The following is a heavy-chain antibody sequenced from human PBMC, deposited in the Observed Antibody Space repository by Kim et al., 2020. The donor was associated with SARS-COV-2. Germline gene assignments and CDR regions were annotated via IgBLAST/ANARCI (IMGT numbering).Heavy chain of an antibody. CDR3: ASEDIVATTAFDY. V-gene: IGHV4-39*01. Sequence: SETVSLTCTVSGGSISSSSYYWGWIRQPPGKGLEWIGSIYYSGSTYYNPSLKSRVTISVDTSKNQFSLKLSSVTAADTAVYYCASEDIVATTAFDYWGQGTLVTVSS. J-gene: IGHJ4*02. D-gene: IGHD5-12*01. CDR2: IYYSGST. CDR1: GGSISSSSYY.